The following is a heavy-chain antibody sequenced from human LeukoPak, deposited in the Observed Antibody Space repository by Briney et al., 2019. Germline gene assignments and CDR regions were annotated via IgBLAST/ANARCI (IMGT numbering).Heavy chain of an antibody. Sequence: PGGSLRLSCAVSGFTFSSAWMSWVRQAPGQGLEWVAVIWYDGTTKYYADSVKGRFTISRDNSKNTLYLQMNSLSVEDTAVYFCSTEDVSGSFDYWGQGTPVIVSS. CDR2: IWYDGTTK. J-gene: IGHJ4*02. CDR3: STEDVSGSFDY. V-gene: IGHV3-33*08. D-gene: IGHD3-10*01. CDR1: GFTFSSAW.